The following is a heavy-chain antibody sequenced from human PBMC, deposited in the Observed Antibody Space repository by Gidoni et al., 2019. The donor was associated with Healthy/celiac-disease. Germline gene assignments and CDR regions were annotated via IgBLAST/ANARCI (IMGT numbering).Heavy chain of an antibody. CDR2: ISSSSSTI. D-gene: IGHD6-6*01. Sequence: EVQLVESGGGLVQPGGSLRLSCAASGFTFSSYSMNWVRQAPGKGLEWVSYISSSSSTIYYADSVKGRFTISRDNAKNSLYLQMNSLRDEDTAVYYCARDQQLVGYYYYMDVWGKGTTVTVSS. CDR1: GFTFSSYS. J-gene: IGHJ6*03. V-gene: IGHV3-48*02. CDR3: ARDQQLVGYYYYMDV.